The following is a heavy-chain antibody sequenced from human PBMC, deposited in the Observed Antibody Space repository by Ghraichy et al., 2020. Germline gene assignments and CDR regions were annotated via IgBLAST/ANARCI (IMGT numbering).Heavy chain of an antibody. Sequence: ASVKVSCKASGYTFTSYGISWVRQAPGQGLEWMGWISAYNGNTNYAQKLQGRVTMTTDTSTSTAYMELRSLRSDDTAVYYCARDAPGYSSSSTIEYYYYYGMDVWGQGTTVTVSS. D-gene: IGHD6-13*01. CDR3: ARDAPGYSSSSTIEYYYYYGMDV. V-gene: IGHV1-18*01. J-gene: IGHJ6*02. CDR2: ISAYNGNT. CDR1: GYTFTSYG.